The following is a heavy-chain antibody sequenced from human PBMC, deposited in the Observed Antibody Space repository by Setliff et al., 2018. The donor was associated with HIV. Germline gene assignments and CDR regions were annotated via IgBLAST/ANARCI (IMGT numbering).Heavy chain of an antibody. V-gene: IGHV1-69*13. CDR3: ASPRLDWSFSHFDY. CDR1: GGTFTSSA. J-gene: IGHJ4*02. Sequence: GASVKVSCKASGGTFTSSAISWVRQARGQGLEWMRAIIPHFDAPQYAQKFQGRVTITADQSTSTAYMELSGLTSEDTAVYYCASPRLDWSFSHFDYWGQGTPVTVS. CDR2: IIPHFDAP. D-gene: IGHD3-9*01.